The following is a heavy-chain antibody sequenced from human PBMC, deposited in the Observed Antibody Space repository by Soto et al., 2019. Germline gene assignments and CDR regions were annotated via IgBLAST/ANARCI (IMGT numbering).Heavy chain of an antibody. V-gene: IGHV4-31*03. CDR2: IYYSGST. J-gene: IGHJ5*02. CDR1: GGSISSGGYY. CDR3: ARGPEIAALPPNGWCDP. D-gene: IGHD6-6*01. Sequence: QVQLQESGPGLVKPSQTLSLTCTVSGGSISSGGYYWSWIRQHPGKGLEWIGYIYYSGSTYYNPSLKSRGTIPVDTSKNQFSLKLSSVTAADTAVYYCARGPEIAALPPNGWCDPWGQGTLVTVSS.